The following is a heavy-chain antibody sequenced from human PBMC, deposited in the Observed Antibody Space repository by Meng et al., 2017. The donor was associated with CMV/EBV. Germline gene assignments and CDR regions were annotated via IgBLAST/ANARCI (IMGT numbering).Heavy chain of an antibody. Sequence: SETLSLTCTVSGGSISSSSYYWGWIRQPPGKGLEWIGSIYYSGSTYYNPSLKSRVTISVDTSKNQFSLKLSSVTAADTAAYYCARDGPVTMIVVGNWFDPWGQGTLVTVSS. CDR1: GGSISSSSYY. CDR3: ARDGPVTMIVVGNWFDP. CDR2: IYYSGST. J-gene: IGHJ5*02. V-gene: IGHV4-39*07. D-gene: IGHD3-22*01.